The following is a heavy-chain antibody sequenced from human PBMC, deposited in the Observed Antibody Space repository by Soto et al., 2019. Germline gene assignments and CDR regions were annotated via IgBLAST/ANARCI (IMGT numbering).Heavy chain of an antibody. D-gene: IGHD5-12*01. CDR2: IYWDDDK. CDR3: APRRVATTLIGYMDV. Sequence: QITLKESGPTLVKPTQTLTLTCTFSGFSLSTSGVGVGWIRQPPGKALEWLALIYWDDDKRYSPSLKSRLTITKDTSKNQVVLTMTNMDPVDTATYYCAPRRVATTLIGYMDVWGKGTTVTVSS. V-gene: IGHV2-5*02. CDR1: GFSLSTSGVG. J-gene: IGHJ6*03.